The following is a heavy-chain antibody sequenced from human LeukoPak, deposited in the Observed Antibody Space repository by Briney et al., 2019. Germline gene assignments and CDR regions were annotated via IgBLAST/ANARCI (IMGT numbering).Heavy chain of an antibody. J-gene: IGHJ4*02. CDR2: IIPIFGTA. D-gene: IGHD3-22*01. CDR1: GGTFSSFA. V-gene: IGHV1-69*05. CDR3: ATVGGYYYPDFDY. Sequence: SVKVSCKASGGTFSSFAISWVRQAPGQGLEWMGGIIPIFGTANYTQRFQGRVTITTDESTSTGYMELSSLRSKDTAVYYCATVGGYYYPDFDYWGQGTLVTVSS.